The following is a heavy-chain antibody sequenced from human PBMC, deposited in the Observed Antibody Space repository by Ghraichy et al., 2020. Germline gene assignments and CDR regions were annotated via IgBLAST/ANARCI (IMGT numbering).Heavy chain of an antibody. CDR3: ARGGASKAALVDY. V-gene: IGHV4-59*01. D-gene: IGHD6-6*01. J-gene: IGHJ4*02. CDR2: IYHSGST. CDR1: GGSISGYY. Sequence: LETLSLTCTVSGGSISGYYWSWIRQPPDRGLEWIGYIYHSGSTNYNPSLKSRVTISIDTSNNQLSLKLTSVTAADTAVYYCARGGASKAALVDYWGQGTLGTVSS.